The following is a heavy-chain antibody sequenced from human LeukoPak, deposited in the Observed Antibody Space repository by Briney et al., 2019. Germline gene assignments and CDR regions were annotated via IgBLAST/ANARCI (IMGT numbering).Heavy chain of an antibody. J-gene: IGHJ4*02. Sequence: GGSLRLSCAASGFTFRSYEMNWVRQAPGKGLEWVSYISSSGSTIYYADSVKGRFTISRDNAKNSLYLQMNSLRAEDTAVYYCAELGGADYYFDYWGQGTLVTVSS. CDR2: ISSSGSTI. CDR1: GFTFRSYE. D-gene: IGHD1-26*01. CDR3: AELGGADYYFDY. V-gene: IGHV3-48*03.